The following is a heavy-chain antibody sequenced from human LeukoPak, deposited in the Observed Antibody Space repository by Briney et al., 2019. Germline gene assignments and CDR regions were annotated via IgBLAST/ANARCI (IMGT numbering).Heavy chain of an antibody. CDR1: GFTFSNYA. D-gene: IGHD3-3*01. Sequence: GGSLRLSCAASGFTFSNYAMRWVRQAPGKGLEWVSGISGSGDSTYYADSVKGRFTISRDNSKNTLYLQMNSLRAEDTAVYYCAKDQAFHDFWSDMGWFDPWGQGTLVTVSS. CDR2: ISGSGDST. J-gene: IGHJ5*02. CDR3: AKDQAFHDFWSDMGWFDP. V-gene: IGHV3-23*01.